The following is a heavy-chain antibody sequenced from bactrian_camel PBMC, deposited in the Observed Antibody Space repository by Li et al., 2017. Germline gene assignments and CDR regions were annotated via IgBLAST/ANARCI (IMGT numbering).Heavy chain of an antibody. V-gene: IGHV3S26*01. J-gene: IGHJ4*01. D-gene: IGHD1*01. Sequence: HVQLVESGGGSVQAGGSLRLSCAASGYTYSSYCMGWFRQAPGKEREGVAAIDSDGSTSYADSVKGRFTISKDNAKNTLYLQMHSLKPDDTAVYYCVRFGSQFATLASSAVNWGQGTQVTVS. CDR1: GYTYSSYC. CDR2: IDSDGST. CDR3: VRFGSQFATLASSAVN.